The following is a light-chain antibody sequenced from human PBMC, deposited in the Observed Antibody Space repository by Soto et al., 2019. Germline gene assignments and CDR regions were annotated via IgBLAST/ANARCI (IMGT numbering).Light chain of an antibody. Sequence: EIVLTQSPATLSVSPGERVTFSCRASQSISTNLAWYQQKPGQAPRLLIYGASTRDTHIPDRFSGTGSETEFTLSVSSLQSEDFAIYYCQQYYDWPLVTFGGGTKV. CDR3: QQYYDWPLVT. V-gene: IGKV3-15*01. CDR2: GAS. J-gene: IGKJ4*01. CDR1: QSISTN.